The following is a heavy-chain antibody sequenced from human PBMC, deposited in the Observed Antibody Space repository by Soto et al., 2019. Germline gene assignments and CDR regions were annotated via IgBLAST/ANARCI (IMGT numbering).Heavy chain of an antibody. CDR3: ARGYCSSTICYIWDNWFDP. CDR1: GGSISSYY. J-gene: IGHJ5*02. CDR2: IYYSGRT. V-gene: IGHV4-59*01. D-gene: IGHD2-2*02. Sequence: QVQLQESGPGLVKPSETLSLTCTVSGGSISSYYWSWIRQPPGKGLEWIGYIYYSGRTNYNPSLKSRVTIAVDTSKNQFSLNLSVVTAADTAVYYCARGYCSSTICYIWDNWFDPWGQGTLVTVSS.